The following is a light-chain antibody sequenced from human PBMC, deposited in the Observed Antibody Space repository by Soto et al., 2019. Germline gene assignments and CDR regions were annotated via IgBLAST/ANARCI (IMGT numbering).Light chain of an antibody. J-gene: IGLJ1*01. CDR1: SSDVGGYNY. Sequence: QAVVTQPPSASGSPGQSVTISCTGTSSDVGGYNYVSWYQQHPGKAPKLMIYEVSERPSGVPDRFSGSKSGNTASLTVSGLQADDEADYYCTSYVGSNNFPYVFGTGTKLTVL. CDR2: EVS. CDR3: TSYVGSNNFPYV. V-gene: IGLV2-8*01.